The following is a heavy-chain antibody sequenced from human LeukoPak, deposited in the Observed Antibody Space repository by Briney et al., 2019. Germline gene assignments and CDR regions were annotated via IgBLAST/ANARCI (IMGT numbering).Heavy chain of an antibody. Sequence: GGSLRLSCAASGFTFSSYAMSWVRQAPGKGLEWVSAISGSGGSTYYAGSVKGRFTISRDNSKNTLYLQMNSLRAEDTAVYYCAKAPTSRGGSGSHFDYWGQGTLVTVSS. CDR3: AKAPTSRGGSGSHFDY. D-gene: IGHD3-10*01. CDR1: GFTFSSYA. V-gene: IGHV3-23*01. CDR2: ISGSGGST. J-gene: IGHJ4*02.